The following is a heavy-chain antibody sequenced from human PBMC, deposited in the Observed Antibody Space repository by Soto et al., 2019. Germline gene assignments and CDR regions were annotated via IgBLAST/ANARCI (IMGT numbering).Heavy chain of an antibody. CDR3: AREYNSGWCDH. CDR1: GFTFSSYA. CDR2: ISYDGNNN. D-gene: IGHD6-19*01. J-gene: IGHJ5*02. V-gene: IGHV3-30*19. Sequence: QVQLVESGGGVVQPGRSLRLSCAASGFTFSSYAMHWVRQAPGKGLEWVTVISYDGNNNYYADSVKGRFTISRDNSKNTLYLQMNSLRAEDTAVYYCAREYNSGWCDHWGQGTLVTVSS.